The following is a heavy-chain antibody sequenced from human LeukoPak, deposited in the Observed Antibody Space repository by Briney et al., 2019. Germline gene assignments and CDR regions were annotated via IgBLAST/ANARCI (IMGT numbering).Heavy chain of an antibody. V-gene: IGHV4-4*07. CDR2: IYTSGST. J-gene: IGHJ6*03. Sequence: SETLSLTCTVSGGSISSYYGSWIRQPAGKGLEWIGRIYTSGSTNYNPSLKSRVTMSVDTSKNQFSLKLSSVTAADTAVYYCARELDSRFLEWLYQDYYYYYMDVWGKGTTVTVSS. CDR3: ARELDSRFLEWLYQDYYYYYMDV. CDR1: GGSISSYY. D-gene: IGHD3-3*01.